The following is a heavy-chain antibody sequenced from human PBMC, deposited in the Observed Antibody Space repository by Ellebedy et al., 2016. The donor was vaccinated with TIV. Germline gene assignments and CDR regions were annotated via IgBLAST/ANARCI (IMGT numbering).Heavy chain of an antibody. CDR3: ASIAIPGYSSRYDMDV. CDR1: GGSISSFY. Sequence: SETLSLXXTVSGGSISSFYWNWIRQSPGKGLEWIGYIHYSGTTNYNPSLKSRITMSIDTSKNQFSLKLSSVTAADTAVYYCASIAIPGYSSRYDMDVWGQGTTVTVSS. D-gene: IGHD6-13*01. V-gene: IGHV4-59*12. CDR2: IHYSGTT. J-gene: IGHJ6*02.